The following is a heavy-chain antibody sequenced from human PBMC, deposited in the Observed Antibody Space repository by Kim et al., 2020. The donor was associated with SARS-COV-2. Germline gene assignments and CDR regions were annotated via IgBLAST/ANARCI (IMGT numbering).Heavy chain of an antibody. CDR1: GYTFTGYY. D-gene: IGHD2-15*01. V-gene: IGHV1-2*02. CDR2: INPNSGGT. Sequence: ASVKVSCKASGYTFTGYYMHWVRQAPGQGLEWMGWINPNSGGTNYAQKFQGRVTMTRDTSISTAYMELSRLRSDDTAVYYCARGRSYCSGGSCYSGFDYWGQGTLVTVSS. CDR3: ARGRSYCSGGSCYSGFDY. J-gene: IGHJ4*02.